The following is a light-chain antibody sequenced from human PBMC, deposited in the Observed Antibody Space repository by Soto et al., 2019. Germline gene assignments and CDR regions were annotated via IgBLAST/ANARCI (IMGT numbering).Light chain of an antibody. Sequence: IQLTQSPSSLSASVGDRVTITCRASQGISSSLAWYQQKPGKAPELLIYAASTLQSGVPSRFSGSGSGTDFTLTISCLQSEDFATYYCQQYYSFPWTFGQGTKVDIK. CDR2: AAS. V-gene: IGKV1-9*01. J-gene: IGKJ1*01. CDR1: QGISSS. CDR3: QQYYSFPWT.